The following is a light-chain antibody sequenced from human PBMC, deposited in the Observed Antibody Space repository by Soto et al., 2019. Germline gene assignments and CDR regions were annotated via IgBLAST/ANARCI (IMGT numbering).Light chain of an antibody. Sequence: EIMMTQSPDNLSVSPGERATLSCTASQSVSSNLAWYQQKPGQAPRLLIYGASTRATGIPARFSGSGSGTDFTLTISSLEPEDFAVYYCQQRSNWPITFGQGALLEI. J-gene: IGKJ5*01. CDR1: QSVSSN. CDR3: QQRSNWPIT. V-gene: IGKV3-15*01. CDR2: GAS.